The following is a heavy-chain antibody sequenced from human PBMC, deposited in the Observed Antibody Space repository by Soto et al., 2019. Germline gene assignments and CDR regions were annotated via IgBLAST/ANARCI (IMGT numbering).Heavy chain of an antibody. CDR3: ARDTAFIASGLFHP. D-gene: IGHD3-22*01. CDR2: ISDSASTT. V-gene: IGHV3-11*01. CDR1: GFTFSDYY. J-gene: IGHJ5*02. Sequence: LRLSGTVSGFTFSDYYMTWIRQPPGKGLEWVSYISDSASTTHYADSVKCRFTIFRDNANKSLYLHMNSLRAEDTAVYYCARDTAFIASGLFHPWGQGTLVTVSS.